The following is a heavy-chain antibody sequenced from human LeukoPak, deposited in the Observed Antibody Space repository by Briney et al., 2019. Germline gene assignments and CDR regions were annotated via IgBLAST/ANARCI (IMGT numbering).Heavy chain of an antibody. CDR3: ARGRGYSYGLDY. CDR1: GVSISNYY. V-gene: IGHV4-59*01. J-gene: IGHJ4*02. D-gene: IGHD5-18*01. Sequence: PSETLSLTCTVSGVSISNYYWSWIRQPPGKGLEWIGYMSNSGSTNYNPSLKSRVTISVDTSENQFSLKLNSVTAADTAVYYCARGRGYSYGLDYWGQGTLVTVSS. CDR2: MSNSGST.